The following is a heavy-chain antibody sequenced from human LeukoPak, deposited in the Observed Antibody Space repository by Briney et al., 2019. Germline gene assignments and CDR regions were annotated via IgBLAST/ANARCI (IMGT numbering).Heavy chain of an antibody. CDR3: ARGSGYCSSTSCYGVNWFDP. V-gene: IGHV1-2*02. J-gene: IGHJ5*02. CDR1: GYAFTGYY. Sequence: GASVKVSCKASGYAFTGYYMHWVRQAPGQGLEWMGWINPNGGGTNYAQKFQGRVTMTRDTSISTAYMELSRLRSDDTAVYYCARGSGYCSSTSCYGVNWFDPGGQGTLVTVSS. CDR2: INPNGGGT. D-gene: IGHD2-2*03.